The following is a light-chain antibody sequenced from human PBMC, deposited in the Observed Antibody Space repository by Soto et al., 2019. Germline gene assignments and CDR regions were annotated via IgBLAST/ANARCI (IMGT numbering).Light chain of an antibody. V-gene: IGLV1-44*01. CDR2: SNN. CDR1: SSNIGSNT. Sequence: HSVLTQPPSASGTPGQRVTISCSGSSSNIGSNTVNWYQQLPGTAPKLVIYSNNQRPSGVPDRFSGSKSGTSASLAISGLQSEDEVFYYSVASDDSLISYVVFRGGT. J-gene: IGLJ2*01. CDR3: VASDDSLISYVV.